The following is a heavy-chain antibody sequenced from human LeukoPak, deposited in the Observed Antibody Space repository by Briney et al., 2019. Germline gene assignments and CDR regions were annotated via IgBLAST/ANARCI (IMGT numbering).Heavy chain of an antibody. Sequence: GGSLRLSCAASGFTSDDYAMHWVRQAPGKGLLWVSLISGDGGSTYYADSVKGRFTISRDNSKNSLYLQMNSLRTEDTAMYFCAREESGGYFDYWGQGTLVTVSS. CDR2: ISGDGGST. V-gene: IGHV3-43*02. CDR1: GFTSDDYA. CDR3: AREESGGYFDY. J-gene: IGHJ4*02. D-gene: IGHD2-8*02.